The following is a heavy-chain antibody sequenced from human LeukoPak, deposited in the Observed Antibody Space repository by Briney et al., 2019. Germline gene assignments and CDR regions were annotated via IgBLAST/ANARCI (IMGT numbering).Heavy chain of an antibody. CDR1: GHSFIENY. D-gene: IGHD3-3*01. V-gene: IGHV1-2*02. CDR2: INPHTGAA. J-gene: IGHJ4*02. Sequence: ASVKVSCKVSGHSFIENYLHWVRQAPGQGLEWMGLINPHTGAANFSHKFQGRVTMTRDTSISTAYMHLTRLKFDDTAMYYCARGKSGYSPWGQGTPVTVSS. CDR3: ARGKSGYSP.